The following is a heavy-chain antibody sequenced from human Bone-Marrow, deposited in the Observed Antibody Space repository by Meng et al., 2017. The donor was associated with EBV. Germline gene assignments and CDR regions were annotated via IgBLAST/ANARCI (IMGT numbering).Heavy chain of an antibody. Sequence: EVQLVESGGXLVKPGGXLRLSCAASGFTFTTYSMNWVRQAPGKGLEWVSSISSSGTYIYYADSLKGRFTISRDNAKNSLYLQMNSLRAEDTAVYYCARDVDRQGYFDYGGQGTLVTVSS. CDR1: GFTFTTYS. V-gene: IGHV3-21*01. CDR3: ARDVDRQGYFDY. D-gene: IGHD3/OR15-3a*01. J-gene: IGHJ4*02. CDR2: ISSSGTYI.